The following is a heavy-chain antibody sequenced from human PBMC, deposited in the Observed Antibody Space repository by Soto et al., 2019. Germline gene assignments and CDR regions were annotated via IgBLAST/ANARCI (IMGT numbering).Heavy chain of an antibody. CDR2: ISAYNGNT. J-gene: IGHJ4*02. CDR3: ARDYNVGDCSGGSCYDFFGFDY. V-gene: IGHV1-18*01. D-gene: IGHD2-15*01. CDR1: GYTFTSYG. Sequence: ASVKVSCKASGYTFTSYGISWVRQAPGQGLEWMGWISAYNGNTNYAQKLQGRVTMTTDTSTSTAYMELRSLRSDDTAVYYCARDYNVGDCSGGSCYDFFGFDYWGQGTLVTVSS.